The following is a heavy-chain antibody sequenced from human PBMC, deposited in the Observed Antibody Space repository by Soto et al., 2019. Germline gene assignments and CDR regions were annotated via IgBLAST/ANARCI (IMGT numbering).Heavy chain of an antibody. Sequence: SETLSLTCAVYGGSFSDYYWSWIRQPPGKGLEWIGEINHSGSTNHNPSLKSRVTISADTSKNQFSLKLSSVTAADTAVYYCARGRIVAAGPTAYWGQGTLVTV. V-gene: IGHV4-34*01. D-gene: IGHD6-13*01. CDR2: INHSGST. CDR3: ARGRIVAAGPTAY. J-gene: IGHJ4*02. CDR1: GGSFSDYY.